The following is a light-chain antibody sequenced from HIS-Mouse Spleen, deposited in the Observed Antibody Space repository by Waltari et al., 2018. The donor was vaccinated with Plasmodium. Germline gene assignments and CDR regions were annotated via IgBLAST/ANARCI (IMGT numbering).Light chain of an antibody. CDR2: GAS. CDR3: QQYNNWPFT. CDR1: QSVSSN. V-gene: IGKV3-15*01. J-gene: IGKJ3*01. Sequence: EIVMTQSPATLSVSPGERATISCRASQSVSSNLAWYQQKPGQAPRLLIYGASPRATGIPARFSGSGSGTEFTLTISSLQSEDFAVYYCQQYNNWPFTFGPGTKVDIK.